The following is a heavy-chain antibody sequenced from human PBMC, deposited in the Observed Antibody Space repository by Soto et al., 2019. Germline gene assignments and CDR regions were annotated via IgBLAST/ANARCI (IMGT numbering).Heavy chain of an antibody. CDR2: IFYEGNI. J-gene: IGHJ4*02. CDR1: GGSIASSDW. D-gene: IGHD1-1*01. Sequence: QMQLQESGPELVKPSGTLSLTCAVSGGSIASSDWWNSVRQTPEKGLEWIGEIFYEGNIIYNPSLKSRVTILVDKSKNQLSLELTSVTDSDTVFYYCARDHKSGDRWSFGYCCQRLLVNVSS. CDR3: ARDHKSGDRWSFGY. V-gene: IGHV4-4*02.